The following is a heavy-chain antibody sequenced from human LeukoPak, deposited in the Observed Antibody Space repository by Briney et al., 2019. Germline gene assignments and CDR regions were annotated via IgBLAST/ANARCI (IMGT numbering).Heavy chain of an antibody. CDR2: ISYDGSNK. J-gene: IGHJ4*02. CDR1: GFTFSSYW. D-gene: IGHD1-26*01. V-gene: IGHV3-30*18. CDR3: AKAVGDYFDY. Sequence: PGGSLRLSCAASGFTFSSYWMSWVRQAPGKGLEWVAVISYDGSNKYYADSVKGRFTISRDNSKNTLYLQMNSLRAEDTAVYYCAKAVGDYFDYWGQGTLVTVSS.